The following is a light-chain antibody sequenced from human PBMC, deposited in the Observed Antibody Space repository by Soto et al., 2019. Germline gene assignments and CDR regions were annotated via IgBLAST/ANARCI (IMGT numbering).Light chain of an antibody. J-gene: IGKJ4*01. V-gene: IGKV1-5*01. CDR1: QSISSW. CDR3: QQYNTYSSLT. CDR2: DAS. Sequence: DVQMTQYPSTLSASVGDRVTITCRASQSISSWLAWYQQKLGRAPRLLIYDASSLESGVPSRFSGSGYGTEFTLTISSLQPEDFAIYYCQQYNTYSSLTFGGGSKV.